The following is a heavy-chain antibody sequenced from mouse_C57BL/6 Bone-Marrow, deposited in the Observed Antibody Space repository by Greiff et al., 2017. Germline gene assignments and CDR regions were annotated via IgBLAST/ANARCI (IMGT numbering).Heavy chain of an antibody. CDR1: GYSFTGYY. J-gene: IGHJ3*01. CDR3: AGANWAWFAY. Sequence: VQLQQSGPELVKPGASVKISCKASGYSFTGYYMNWVKQSPEKSLEWIGVINPNTGGTTYNQKFKAKATLTVDKSSSTAYMQLKSLTSEDSAVYYCAGANWAWFAYWGQGTLVTVSA. V-gene: IGHV1-42*01. CDR2: INPNTGGT. D-gene: IGHD4-1*01.